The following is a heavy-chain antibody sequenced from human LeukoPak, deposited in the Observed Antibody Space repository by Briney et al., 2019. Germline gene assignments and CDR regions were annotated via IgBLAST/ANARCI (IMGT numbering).Heavy chain of an antibody. J-gene: IGHJ4*02. Sequence: ASVKVSCKASGYTFTGYYMHWVRQAPGRGLEWMGWINPNSGGTNYAQKFQGRVTMTRDTSISTAYMELSRLRSDDTAVYYCARVSFLEWTYDYWGQGTLVTVSS. CDR2: INPNSGGT. CDR1: GYTFTGYY. V-gene: IGHV1-2*02. D-gene: IGHD3-3*01. CDR3: ARVSFLEWTYDY.